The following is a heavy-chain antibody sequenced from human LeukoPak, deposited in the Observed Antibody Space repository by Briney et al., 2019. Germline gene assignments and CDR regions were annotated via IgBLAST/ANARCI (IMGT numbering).Heavy chain of an antibody. J-gene: IGHJ4*02. V-gene: IGHV3-7*01. CDR1: GFTFSRHW. CDR2: IKQDGSEK. Sequence: GGSLRLSCAASGFTFSRHWMSWVRQAPGRGREWVANIKQDGSEKYYVDSVKGRCTISRDNAKNSLYLQMNSLRAEDTAVYYCARADERQLRYFDWLLYGRILPDYWGQGTLVTVSS. D-gene: IGHD3-9*01. CDR3: ARADERQLRYFDWLLYGRILPDY.